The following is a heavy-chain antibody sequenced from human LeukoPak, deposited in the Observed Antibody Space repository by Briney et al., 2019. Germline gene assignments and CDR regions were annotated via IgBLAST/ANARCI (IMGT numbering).Heavy chain of an antibody. CDR3: ARDSHSYYYYMDV. Sequence: GGSLRLSCAASGFTFSSYSMNWVRQAPGKGLEWVSSISSSSSYIYYADSVKGRFTISRDNAKNSLYLQMNSLRAEDTAVYYCARDSHSYYYYMDVWGRGTTVTVSS. V-gene: IGHV3-21*01. CDR1: GFTFSSYS. J-gene: IGHJ6*03. CDR2: ISSSSSYI.